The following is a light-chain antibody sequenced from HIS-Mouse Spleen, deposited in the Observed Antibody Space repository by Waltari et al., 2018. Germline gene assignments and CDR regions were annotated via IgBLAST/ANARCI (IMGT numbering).Light chain of an antibody. CDR2: SNN. CDR1: SSNIGSNT. Sequence: QSVLTQPPSASGTPGQRVTISCSGSSSNIGSNTVNWYQHLPGTAPKLPIYSNNQRPSGVPDRFSGSKSGTSASLAISGLQSEDEADYYCAAWDDSLNGWVFGGGTKLTVL. J-gene: IGLJ3*02. V-gene: IGLV1-44*01. CDR3: AAWDDSLNGWV.